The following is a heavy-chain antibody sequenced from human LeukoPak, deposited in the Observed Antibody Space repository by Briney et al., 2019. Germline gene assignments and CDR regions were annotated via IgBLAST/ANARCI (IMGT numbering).Heavy chain of an antibody. Sequence: RGESLKISCKGSGYSFTSYWIGWVRQMPGKGLEWTGIIYPGDSDTRYSPSFQGQVTISADKSISTAYLQWSSLKASDTAMYYCARRTYYYDSSGYSFDYWGQGTLVTVSS. CDR3: ARRTYYYDSSGYSFDY. D-gene: IGHD3-22*01. V-gene: IGHV5-51*01. CDR1: GYSFTSYW. CDR2: IYPGDSDT. J-gene: IGHJ4*02.